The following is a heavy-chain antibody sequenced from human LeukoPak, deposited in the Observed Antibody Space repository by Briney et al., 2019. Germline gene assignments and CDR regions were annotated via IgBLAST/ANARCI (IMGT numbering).Heavy chain of an antibody. J-gene: IGHJ3*02. CDR1: GFTFDDYA. D-gene: IGHD5-12*01. CDR3: AKDMVRGYSGYDSAFDI. CDR2: ISWNSGSI. Sequence: GGSLRLSCAASGFTFDDYAMHWVRQAPGKGLEWVSGISWNSGSIGYADSVKGRFTISRDNAKNSLYLQMNSLRAEDTALYHCAKDMVRGYSGYDSAFDIWGQGTMVTVSS. V-gene: IGHV3-9*01.